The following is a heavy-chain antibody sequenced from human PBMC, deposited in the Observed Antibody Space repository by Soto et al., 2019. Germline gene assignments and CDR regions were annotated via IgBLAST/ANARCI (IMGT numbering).Heavy chain of an antibody. V-gene: IGHV1-18*04. CDR1: GYTFTSYC. CDR2: ISAYNGNT. Sequence: ASVKVSCKASGYTFTSYCISWVRPAPGQGLEWMGWISAYNGNTNYAQKLQGRVTMTTDTSTSTAYMELRSLRSDDTAVYYCARDQNYEFWSGCHYYYGKDVWGQGTTVTVSS. J-gene: IGHJ6*02. CDR3: ARDQNYEFWSGCHYYYGKDV. D-gene: IGHD3-3*01.